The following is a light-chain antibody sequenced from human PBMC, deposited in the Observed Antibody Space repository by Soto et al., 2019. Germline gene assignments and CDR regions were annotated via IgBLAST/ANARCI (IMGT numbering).Light chain of an antibody. CDR1: QGVPTN. Sequence: EKLLTQPTGTVAVSPGEGGTLSRVSVQGVPTNFAWYQQKSGQSPRLLIYDVSNRATGVPARFSGSGSETDFTLTISGLRSEDSAVYFCQQYNNWPFSLGQGARLET. J-gene: IGKJ5*01. CDR3: QQYNNWPFS. V-gene: IGKV3-15*01. CDR2: DVS.